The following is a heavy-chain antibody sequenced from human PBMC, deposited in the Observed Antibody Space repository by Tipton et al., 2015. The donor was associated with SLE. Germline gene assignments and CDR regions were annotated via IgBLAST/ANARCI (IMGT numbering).Heavy chain of an antibody. CDR3: ARGSSYSGDGMDV. J-gene: IGHJ6*02. V-gene: IGHV3-48*01. CDR1: GFTFSSYS. CDR2: ISSSSSTI. D-gene: IGHD1-26*01. Sequence: GSLRLSCAASGFTFSSYSMNWVRQAPGKGLEWVSYISSSSSTIYYADSVKGRFTISRDNAKNSLYLQMNSLRAEDTAVYYCARGSSYSGDGMDVWGQGTTVTVSS.